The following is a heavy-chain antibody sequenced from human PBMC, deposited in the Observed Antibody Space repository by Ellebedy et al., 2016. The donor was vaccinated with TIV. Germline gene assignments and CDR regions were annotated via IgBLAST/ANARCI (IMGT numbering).Heavy chain of an antibody. CDR3: ARVVPGAMSFDP. D-gene: IGHD2-2*01. V-gene: IGHV1-18*01. CDR2: ISAYNGNT. CDR1: GYPFISYG. Sequence: AASVKVSCKASGYPFISYGSTWVRQAPGQGLEWMGWISAYNGNTNYAQKLQGRVTMTTDTSTSTAYMELMSLRSDDTAVYYCARVVPGAMSFDPWGQGTLVTVSS. J-gene: IGHJ5*02.